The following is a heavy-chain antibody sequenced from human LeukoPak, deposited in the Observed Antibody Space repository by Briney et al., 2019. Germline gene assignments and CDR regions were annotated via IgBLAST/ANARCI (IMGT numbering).Heavy chain of an antibody. CDR3: AIYSSSSGRIDP. Sequence: PSETLSLTCTVSGGSISSYYWSWIRQPPGKGLEWIAGINYSGVTHYNPSLKSRVTISVDTSKNHFSLNLSSVTAADTAVYYCAIYSSSSGRIDPWGQGTLVTVSS. CDR2: INYSGVT. V-gene: IGHV4-59*04. J-gene: IGHJ5*02. D-gene: IGHD2-15*01. CDR1: GGSISSYY.